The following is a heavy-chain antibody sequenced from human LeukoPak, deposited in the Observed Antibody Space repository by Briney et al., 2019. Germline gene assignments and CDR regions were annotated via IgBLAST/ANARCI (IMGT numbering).Heavy chain of an antibody. CDR3: ARERNVLLWFGELLYHNWFDP. D-gene: IGHD3-10*01. J-gene: IGHJ5*02. Sequence: ASVKVSCKAFGYTFTSNYMHWVRQAPGQGLEWMGWINPNSGGTNYAQKFQGRVTMTRDTSISTAYMELSRLRSDDTAVYYCARERNVLLWFGELLYHNWFDPWGQGTLVTVSS. CDR2: INPNSGGT. V-gene: IGHV1-2*02. CDR1: GYTFTSNY.